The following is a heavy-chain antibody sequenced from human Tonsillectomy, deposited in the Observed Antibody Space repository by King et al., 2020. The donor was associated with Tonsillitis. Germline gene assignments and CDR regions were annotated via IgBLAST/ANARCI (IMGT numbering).Heavy chain of an antibody. D-gene: IGHD2-21*02. J-gene: IGHJ4*02. Sequence: VQLVESGGGLVQPGGSLRLSCAASGFTFSTYAMSWVRQAPGKGLEWVSTISGSGISTYYADSVKGRFTISRDNSKNTLFLQMSSLRAEDTAVYYCAKVGCEGDCYSIFDYWGQGTLVTASS. V-gene: IGHV3-23*04. CDR1: GFTFSTYA. CDR3: AKVGCEGDCYSIFDY. CDR2: ISGSGIST.